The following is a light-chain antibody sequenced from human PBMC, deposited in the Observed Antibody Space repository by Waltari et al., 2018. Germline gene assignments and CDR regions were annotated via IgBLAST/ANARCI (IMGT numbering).Light chain of an antibody. CDR2: WAS. CDR1: QSILYNSNDKNY. Sequence: IVMTQSPDSLAVSLGERATLNCKSSQSILYNSNDKNYLAWYQQKPGQPPKLLIYWASTRESGVPDRFSGNGSGTDFTRTISSLQAEDVAVYYCQQYYSRRTFGQGTKVEI. V-gene: IGKV4-1*01. J-gene: IGKJ1*01. CDR3: QQYYSRRT.